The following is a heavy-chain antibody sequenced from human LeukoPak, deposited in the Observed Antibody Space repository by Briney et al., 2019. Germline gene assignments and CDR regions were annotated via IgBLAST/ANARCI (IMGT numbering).Heavy chain of an antibody. J-gene: IGHJ4*02. CDR1: GFPLSDYA. CDR2: ISGGT. Sequence: GGSLRLSCAASGFPLSDYALSWVRQAPGKGLEWVSGISGGTYDADSVRGRFTISRDNSKNTLYLQVNSLRAEDTAVYYCAKGVSKYDFDYWGQGTLVTVSS. V-gene: IGHV3-23*01. D-gene: IGHD4-11*01. CDR3: AKGVSKYDFDY.